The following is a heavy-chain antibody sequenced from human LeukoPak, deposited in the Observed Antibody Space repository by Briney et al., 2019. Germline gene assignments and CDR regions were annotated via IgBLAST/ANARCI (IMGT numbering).Heavy chain of an antibody. CDR2: IYYSGST. D-gene: IGHD3-10*01. CDR1: GGSISSYY. Sequence: AETLSLTCTVSGGSISSYYWSWIRQPPGKGLEWIGYIYYSGSTNYNPSLKSRVTISVDTSKNQFSLKLSSVTAADTAVYYCARLIGGSGSSLFDWWGQGTLVTVSS. J-gene: IGHJ4*02. CDR3: ARLIGGSGSSLFDW. V-gene: IGHV4-59*08.